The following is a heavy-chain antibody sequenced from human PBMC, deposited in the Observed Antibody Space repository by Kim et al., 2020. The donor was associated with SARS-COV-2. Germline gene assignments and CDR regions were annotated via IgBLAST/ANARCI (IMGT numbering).Heavy chain of an antibody. Sequence: SVKVSCKASGGTFSSYAISWVRQAPGQGLEWMGGIIPIFGTANYAQKLQGRVTITADESTSTAYMELSSLRSEDTAVYYCARDLMRRWGDIVVVPAAEYYYYGMDVWGQGTTVTVSS. D-gene: IGHD2-2*01. CDR2: IIPIFGTA. CDR3: ARDLMRRWGDIVVVPAAEYYYYGMDV. CDR1: GGTFSSYA. J-gene: IGHJ6*02. V-gene: IGHV1-69*13.